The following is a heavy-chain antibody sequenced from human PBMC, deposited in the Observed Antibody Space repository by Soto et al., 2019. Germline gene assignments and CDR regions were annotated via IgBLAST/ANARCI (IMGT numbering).Heavy chain of an antibody. D-gene: IGHD5-12*01. Sequence: QVQLVRSGAEVKRPGSSVKVSCKASGGTFSSYTISWVRQAPGQGLEWMGRIVPILGITNYAQKFQGRVTITAEKSTSTAYMALSSLNSEDTAVFYCARDHPTRPPGALVEWGQGTLVTVSS. CDR1: GGTFSSYT. V-gene: IGHV1-69*08. CDR3: ARDHPTRPPGALVE. J-gene: IGHJ4*02. CDR2: IVPILGIT.